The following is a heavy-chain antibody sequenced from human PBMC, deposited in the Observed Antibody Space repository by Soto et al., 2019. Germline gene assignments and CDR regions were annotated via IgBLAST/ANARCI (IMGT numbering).Heavy chain of an antibody. CDR2: VGGSDTDK. CDR1: GFTFSAYA. Sequence: EVQLLESGGGVVQPGGSLRLSCTASGFTFSAYAMRWVRQAPGKGLQWVSGVGGSDTDKHYADSVRGRFTVSRDNSKNPLYLQLNSLRADDTAVYYCAKDATAVNGVWDPFDMWGQGTEVTVSS. D-gene: IGHD2-8*01. J-gene: IGHJ3*02. CDR3: AKDATAVNGVWDPFDM. V-gene: IGHV3-23*01.